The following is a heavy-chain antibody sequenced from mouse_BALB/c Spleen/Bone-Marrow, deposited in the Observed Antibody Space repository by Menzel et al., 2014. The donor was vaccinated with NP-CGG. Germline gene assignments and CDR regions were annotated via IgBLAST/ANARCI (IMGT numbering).Heavy chain of an antibody. Sequence: QVQLQQSGPELVKPGASVRISCKASGYTFTSYYIHWVKQRPGQGLEWIGWIYPGNVNTKYNEKFKGKATLTADKSSSTAYMQLSSLTSEDSAVYFCARERRSRAMAYWGQGTSVTVSS. V-gene: IGHV1S56*01. CDR2: IYPGNVNT. CDR3: ARERRSRAMAY. J-gene: IGHJ4*01. CDR1: GYTFTSYY.